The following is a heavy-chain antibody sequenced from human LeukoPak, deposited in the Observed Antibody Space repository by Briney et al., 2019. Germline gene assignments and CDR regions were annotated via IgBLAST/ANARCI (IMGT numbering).Heavy chain of an antibody. V-gene: IGHV4-34*01. Sequence: SETLSLTCAVYGGSFSGYYWSWIRQPPGKGLEWIGEINHSGSTKYNPSLKSRVTMSVDTSKNQFSLKLSSVTAADTAVYYCARGSRGAYSGSYYGYWGQGTLVTVSS. CDR1: GGSFSGYY. D-gene: IGHD1-26*01. CDR2: INHSGST. CDR3: ARGSRGAYSGSYYGY. J-gene: IGHJ4*02.